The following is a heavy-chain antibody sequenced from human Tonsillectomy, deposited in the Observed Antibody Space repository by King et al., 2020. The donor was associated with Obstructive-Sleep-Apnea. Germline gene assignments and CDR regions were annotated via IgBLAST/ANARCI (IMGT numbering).Heavy chain of an antibody. CDR1: GGSFSGYY. CDR3: ARAIQLWFSIDY. V-gene: IGHV4-34*01. CDR2: INHSGST. J-gene: IGHJ4*02. D-gene: IGHD5-18*01. Sequence: VQLQQWGAGLLKPSETLSLTCAVYGGSFSGYYWSGIRQPPGKGLEWIGEINHSGSTNYNPSLKSRVTISVDTSKNQFSLKLASVTAADTAVYYCARAIQLWFSIDYWGQGTLVTVSS.